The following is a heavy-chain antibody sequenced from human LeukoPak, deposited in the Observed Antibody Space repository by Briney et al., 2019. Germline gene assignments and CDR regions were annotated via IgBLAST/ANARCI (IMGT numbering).Heavy chain of an antibody. V-gene: IGHV4-39*07. CDR3: AREGDGCSSTSCRGDFDY. D-gene: IGHD2-2*01. J-gene: IGHJ4*02. CDR1: GGSISSSSYY. CDR2: IYYSGST. Sequence: SETLSLTCTVSGGSISSSSYYWGWIRQPPGKGLEWIGSIYYSGSTYYNPSLKSRVTISVDTSKNQFSLKLSSVTAADTAVYYCAREGDGCSSTSCRGDFDYWGQGTLVTVSS.